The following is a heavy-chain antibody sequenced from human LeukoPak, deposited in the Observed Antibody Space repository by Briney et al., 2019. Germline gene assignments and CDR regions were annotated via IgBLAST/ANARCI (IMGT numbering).Heavy chain of an antibody. CDR1: GDTFIRSY. Sequence: ASVRVSCKASGDTFIRSYMHWVRQAPGQGLEWTGITNPSGGDIRYAQKFQGRVTMTRDTSTSTVYLELRSLRSEDTAVYYCARWDSSVGNAFDIWGQGTMITISS. V-gene: IGHV1-46*01. CDR2: TNPSGGDI. J-gene: IGHJ3*02. D-gene: IGHD3-22*01. CDR3: ARWDSSVGNAFDI.